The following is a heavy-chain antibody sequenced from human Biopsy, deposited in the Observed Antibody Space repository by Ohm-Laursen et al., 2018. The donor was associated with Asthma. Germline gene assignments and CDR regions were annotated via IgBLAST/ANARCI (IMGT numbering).Heavy chain of an antibody. CDR1: GFSFSDYY. CDR2: ISSSGSTK. Sequence: SLRLSCAASGFSFSDYYMTWMRQSPGKGLEWVYSISSSGSTKYPAQSVQGRFTISRDNDQKSLFLQMNDLRADDTAIYFCARVLESNSRGPFYFFSLDVWGQGTTVAV. J-gene: IGHJ6*02. V-gene: IGHV3-11*01. CDR3: ARVLESNSRGPFYFFSLDV. D-gene: IGHD2/OR15-2a*01.